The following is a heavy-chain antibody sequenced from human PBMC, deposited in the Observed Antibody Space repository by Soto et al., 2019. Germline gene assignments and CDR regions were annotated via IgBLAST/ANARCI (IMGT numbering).Heavy chain of an antibody. CDR3: ARGWFGPDV. CDR2: IDKVGTDS. D-gene: IGHD3-10*01. J-gene: IGHJ6*03. V-gene: IGHV3-74*01. CDR1: EFTFSGRS. Sequence: EVQLVESGGGLVQPGGSLRLSCAASEFTFSGRSVHWVRQAPGKGLVWVSGIDKVGTDSTYADSVKGRLTSSRDNAKSTVYLQMNSMRVEDTAVYYCARGWFGPDVWGKGTTVTVSS.